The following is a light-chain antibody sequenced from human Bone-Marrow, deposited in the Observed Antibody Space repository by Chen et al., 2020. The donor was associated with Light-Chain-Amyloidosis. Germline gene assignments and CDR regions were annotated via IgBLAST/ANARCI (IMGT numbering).Light chain of an antibody. CDR1: ILAQHF. J-gene: IGLJ2*01. CDR3: QSADTNGVV. CDR2: KDS. V-gene: IGLV3-25*03. Sequence: NELTQPHSVSVSPGQTARITCSGNILAQHFAYWYQQKPGQAPVAVMFKDSERPSGIPERFSGSSSGTLVTLAISGVQAEDEADYYCQSADTNGVVFGGGTKLIVL.